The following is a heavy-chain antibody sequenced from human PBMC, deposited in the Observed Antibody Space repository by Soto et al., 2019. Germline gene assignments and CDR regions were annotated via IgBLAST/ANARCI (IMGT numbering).Heavy chain of an antibody. CDR3: AHRVGLQGNWNGGYFGF. D-gene: IGHD1-1*01. CDR1: GFSLSTGGVG. Sequence: QITLKESGPTRVRPTQTLTLTCTFSGFSLSTGGVGVGWIRQPPGKALERLALIYWDDDKRYSPSLKSRLTITKHTPGNQVVLTRTNLGPVGTPTYSCAHRVGLQGNWNGGYFGFWGQGALVTVSS. CDR2: IYWDDDK. V-gene: IGHV2-5*02. J-gene: IGHJ4*02.